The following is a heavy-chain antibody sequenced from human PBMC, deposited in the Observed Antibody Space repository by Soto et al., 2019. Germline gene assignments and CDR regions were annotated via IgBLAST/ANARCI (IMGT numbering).Heavy chain of an antibody. D-gene: IGHD1-1*01. Sequence: SGTLSLTCTVSGASVSTGAYYWGWGRPRPGRGLEWIGYVYESGYTYYNMSLKSRLTISLDRSNNQFSLGLTSVTAADTAVYYCVRDGTKTLRDWFDPWGQGISVTVSS. CDR3: VRDGTKTLRDWFDP. CDR2: VYESGYT. V-gene: IGHV4-31*03. J-gene: IGHJ5*02. CDR1: GASVSTGAYY.